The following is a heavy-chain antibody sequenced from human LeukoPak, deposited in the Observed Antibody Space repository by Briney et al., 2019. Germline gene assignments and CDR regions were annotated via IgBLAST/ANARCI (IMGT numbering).Heavy chain of an antibody. Sequence: SETLSLTCAVSGYSISSGYYWGWIRQPPGKGLEWIGSIYHSGSTYYNPSLKSRVTISVDTSKNQSSLKLSSVTAADTAVYYCARTGKTGGDYWGQGTLVTVSS. D-gene: IGHD1-14*01. CDR2: IYHSGST. CDR1: GYSISSGYY. V-gene: IGHV4-38-2*01. CDR3: ARTGKTGGDY. J-gene: IGHJ4*02.